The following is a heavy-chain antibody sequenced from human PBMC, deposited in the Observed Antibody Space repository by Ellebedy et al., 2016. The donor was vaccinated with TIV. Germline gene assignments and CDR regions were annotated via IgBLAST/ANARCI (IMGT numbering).Heavy chain of an antibody. D-gene: IGHD3/OR15-3a*01. CDR3: ARFPYYDFWTTPPGYLQH. CDR1: GITFNSSA. Sequence: SLKISXAASGITFNSSAMHWVRQVPGKGLEWVSGISYNSGMRGYADSVKGRFTISRDNAKNSLYLQMSSLGAEDTAVYYCARFPYYDFWTTPPGYLQHWGQGTLVTVSS. J-gene: IGHJ1*01. V-gene: IGHV3-9*01. CDR2: ISYNSGMR.